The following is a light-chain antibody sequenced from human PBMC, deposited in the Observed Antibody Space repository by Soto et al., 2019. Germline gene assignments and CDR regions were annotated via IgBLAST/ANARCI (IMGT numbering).Light chain of an antibody. CDR2: DTS. V-gene: IGKV3D-20*01. CDR3: QQYGSSPIT. J-gene: IGKJ5*01. Sequence: EIVLTQSPGTLSLSPGERATLSCRASESVSYSYVALYRVKGGLAPRLLIHDTSTRASGIPDRFSGSKSGTDFTLTIRGLEPEDAAVYYCQQYGSSPITFGQGTRLEIK. CDR1: ESVSYSY.